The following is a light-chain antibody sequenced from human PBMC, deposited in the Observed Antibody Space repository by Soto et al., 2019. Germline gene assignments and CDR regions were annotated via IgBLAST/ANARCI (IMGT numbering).Light chain of an antibody. V-gene: IGKV1-5*03. CDR3: QQYSSYSWT. J-gene: IGKJ1*01. CDR1: QSITIW. Sequence: DIQMTQSPSTLSASVGDRVTITCRASQSITIWLAWYQQKPGKAPNLLIYKASILESWVPSRFSGSGSGTEITLTINSLQPDDFATYYCQQYSSYSWTFGQGTKVEIK. CDR2: KAS.